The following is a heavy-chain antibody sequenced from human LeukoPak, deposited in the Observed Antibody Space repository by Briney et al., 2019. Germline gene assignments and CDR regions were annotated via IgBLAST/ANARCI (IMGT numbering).Heavy chain of an antibody. Sequence: ASVMVSCKASGYTFTAYYVHWVRQAPGQGLEWIGRINPNTGDTNYAPKFQGRVTMIKDTSTNSAYMELNKLTSDDMAVYYCGRGNKSFDPWGQGTLVTVSS. CDR2: INPNTGDT. J-gene: IGHJ5*02. V-gene: IGHV1-2*06. CDR1: GYTFTAYY. CDR3: GRGNKSFDP.